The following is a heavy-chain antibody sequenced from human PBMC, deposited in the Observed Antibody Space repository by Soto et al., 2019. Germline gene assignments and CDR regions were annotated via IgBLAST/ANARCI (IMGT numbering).Heavy chain of an antibody. D-gene: IGHD6-6*01. CDR2: ISSNGGST. V-gene: IGHV3-64*01. CDR3: ASSIAARQFFDY. J-gene: IGHJ4*02. Sequence: GGSLRLSCTASGFNFSSYAMHWVRQAPGKGLEYVSAISSNGGSTYYANSVKGRFTISRDNSKNTLYLQMGSLRAEDMAVYYCASSIAARQFFDYWGQGTLVTVSS. CDR1: GFNFSSYA.